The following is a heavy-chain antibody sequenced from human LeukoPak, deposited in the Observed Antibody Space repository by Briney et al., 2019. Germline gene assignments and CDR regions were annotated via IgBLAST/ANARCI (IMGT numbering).Heavy chain of an antibody. CDR3: ARVRIAAAGTTPYYFDY. CDR1: GFTFRSYA. Sequence: PGASLRLSCAASGFTFRSYAMSWVRQGPGKGLEWVANIKQDGSEKYYVDSVKGRFTISRDNAKNSLYLQMNSLRAEDTAVYYCARVRIAAAGTTPYYFDYWGQGTLVTVSS. D-gene: IGHD6-13*01. J-gene: IGHJ4*02. CDR2: IKQDGSEK. V-gene: IGHV3-7*03.